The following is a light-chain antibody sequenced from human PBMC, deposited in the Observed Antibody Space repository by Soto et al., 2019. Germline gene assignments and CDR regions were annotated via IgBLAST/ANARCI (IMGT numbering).Light chain of an antibody. CDR2: AAT. Sequence: EIVLTQSPGTLSLSPGESATLSCRASQSVSNTYLAWYQQKPDQPPRLLIYAATNRASGLPDRFSGSASGTDFTLTISRLEDEDFAVYYCQQYGSSGTFGQGTKVEIK. CDR3: QQYGSSGT. J-gene: IGKJ1*01. V-gene: IGKV3-20*01. CDR1: QSVSNTY.